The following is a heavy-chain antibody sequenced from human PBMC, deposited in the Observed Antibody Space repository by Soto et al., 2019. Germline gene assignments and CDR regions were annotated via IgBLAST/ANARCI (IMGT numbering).Heavy chain of an antibody. J-gene: IGHJ6*02. CDR3: AKAARTESGWYCEYYYDMDL. CDR1: EVTFSSDG. CDR2: ISGSGRST. D-gene: IGHD6-19*01. Sequence: PGGSLRLSCAASEVTFSSDGMSWVRQAPGKGLEWVSAISGSGRSTHYADSVKGRFTISRDNFENTLYLQMNSLRAEDTAVYYFAKAARTESGWYCEYYYDMDLWGQGTTVTVSS. V-gene: IGHV3-23*01.